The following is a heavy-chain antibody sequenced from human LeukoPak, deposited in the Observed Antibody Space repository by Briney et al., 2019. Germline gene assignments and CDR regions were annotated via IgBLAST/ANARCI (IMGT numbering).Heavy chain of an antibody. CDR3: ARDSDTYYYDSSGYSNWSDP. D-gene: IGHD3-22*01. V-gene: IGHV4-59*01. CDR2: ICYSGST. Sequence: SETLSLTCTVSGGSISSYYWSWIRQPPGKGLEWIGYICYSGSTNYNPSLKSRVTISVDTSKNQFSLKLSSVTAADTAVYYCARDSDTYYYDSSGYSNWSDPWAREPWSPSPQ. CDR1: GGSISSYY. J-gene: IGHJ5*02.